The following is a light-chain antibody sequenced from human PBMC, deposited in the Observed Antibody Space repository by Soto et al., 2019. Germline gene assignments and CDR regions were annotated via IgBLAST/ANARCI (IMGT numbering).Light chain of an antibody. CDR2: EVS. CDR1: RSDVGAYNF. J-gene: IGLJ2*01. V-gene: IGLV2-8*01. CDR3: SSYAGSTVL. Sequence: QSALTQPPSASGSPGQSVTISCTGTRSDVGAYNFVSWYQQYPGKAPKLVIYEVSKRPSGVPDRFSGSKSGDTASLTVSGLQPEDEADYYCSSYAGSTVLFGGGTKLTVL.